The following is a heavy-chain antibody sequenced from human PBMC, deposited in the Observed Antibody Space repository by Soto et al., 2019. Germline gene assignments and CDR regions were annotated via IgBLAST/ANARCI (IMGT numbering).Heavy chain of an antibody. V-gene: IGHV1-69*06. D-gene: IGHD3-9*01. Sequence: QVQLVQSGAEVKKPGSSVKVSCKASGGTFSSNAISWVRQAPGQGLEWMGGIIPIYASPNYAQTFQGRVTVTADKATSTAYLELSRLKFADSAIYYCVVAVTGSRSPLAHWGQGTLVIVSS. CDR2: IIPIYASP. CDR3: VVAVTGSRSPLAH. CDR1: GGTFSSNA. J-gene: IGHJ4*02.